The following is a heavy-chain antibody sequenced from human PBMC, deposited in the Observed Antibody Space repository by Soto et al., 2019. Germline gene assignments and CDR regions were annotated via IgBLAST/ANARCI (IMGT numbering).Heavy chain of an antibody. CDR2: IFNSGTT. V-gene: IGHV4-31*02. CDR1: GASTVSHYH. Sequence: SETLSLTCSVSGASTVSHYHWAWIRQPPGKGLEWMGYIFNSGTTFYNPSLTSRLSISMDTSGNHFSLELRSVTAADTAVYYCALALGPATGLDHRVQGTLVNVYS. CDR3: ALALGPATGLDH. J-gene: IGHJ4*02. D-gene: IGHD6-19*01.